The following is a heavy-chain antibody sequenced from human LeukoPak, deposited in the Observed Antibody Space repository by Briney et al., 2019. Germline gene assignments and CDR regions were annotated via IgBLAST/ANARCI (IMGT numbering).Heavy chain of an antibody. D-gene: IGHD5-12*01. CDR3: ARGDVDPGDY. J-gene: IGHJ4*02. CDR2: INPNSGGT. CDR1: GYTFTSYA. V-gene: IGHV1-2*06. Sequence: ASVKVSCKASGYTFTSYAMHWVRQAPGQGLEWMGRINPNSGGTNYAQRFQGRVTMTRDTSISTAYMELSRLRSDDTAVYYCARGDVDPGDYWGQGTLVTVSS.